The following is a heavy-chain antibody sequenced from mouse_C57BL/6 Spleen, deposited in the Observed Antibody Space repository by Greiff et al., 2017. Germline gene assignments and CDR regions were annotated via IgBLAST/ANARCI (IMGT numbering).Heavy chain of an antibody. CDR2: IDPSDSYT. V-gene: IGHV1-50*01. Sequence: QVQLQQPGAELVKPGASVKLSCKASGYTFTSYWMQWVKQRPGQGLEWIGEIDPSDSYTNYNQKFKGKATLTVDTSSSTAYMQLSSLTSEDSAVYYCARGRSPWYFDVWGTGTTVTVSS. D-gene: IGHD1-1*01. CDR3: ARGRSPWYFDV. CDR1: GYTFTSYW. J-gene: IGHJ1*03.